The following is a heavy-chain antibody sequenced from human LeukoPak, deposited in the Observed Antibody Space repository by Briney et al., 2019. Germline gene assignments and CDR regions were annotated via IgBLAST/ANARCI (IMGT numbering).Heavy chain of an antibody. J-gene: IGHJ4*02. V-gene: IGHV1-2*02. D-gene: IGHD5-18*01. Sequence: ASVKVSCKASGYTFTGYYMHWVRQAPGQGLEWMGWINPNSGGTNYAQKFQGRITMTRDTSISTAYMELRSLRSDDTAVYYCARGLRGYSYGHFDYWGQGTLVTVSS. CDR2: INPNSGGT. CDR3: ARGLRGYSYGHFDY. CDR1: GYTFTGYY.